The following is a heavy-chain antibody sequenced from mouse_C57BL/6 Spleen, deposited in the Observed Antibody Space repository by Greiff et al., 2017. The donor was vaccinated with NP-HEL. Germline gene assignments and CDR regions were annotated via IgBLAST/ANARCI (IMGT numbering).Heavy chain of an antibody. CDR2: INYDGSST. CDR1: GFTFSDYY. J-gene: IGHJ3*01. CDR3: ARVGDGYPAWFAY. V-gene: IGHV5-16*01. D-gene: IGHD2-3*01. Sequence: EVKVVESEGGLVQPGSSMKLSCTASGFTFSDYYMAWVRQVPEKGLEWVANINYDGSSTYYLDSLKSRFIISRDNAKNILYLQMSSLKSEDTATYYCARVGDGYPAWFAYWGQGTLVTVSA.